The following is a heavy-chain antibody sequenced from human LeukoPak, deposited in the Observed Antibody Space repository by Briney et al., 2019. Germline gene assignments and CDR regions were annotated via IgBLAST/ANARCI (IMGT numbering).Heavy chain of an antibody. CDR3: TSSSSD. CDR2: IKSKTDGGTT. V-gene: IGHV3-15*01. Sequence: PGGSLRLSCAASGFIFTNAWMNWVRQAPGKGLEWVGRIKSKTDGGTTDYAAPVKGRFTVSRDDSKKVLYLQMNSLKTEDTGVYYCTSSSSDWGQGTLVTVSS. D-gene: IGHD6-19*01. J-gene: IGHJ4*02. CDR1: GFIFTNAW.